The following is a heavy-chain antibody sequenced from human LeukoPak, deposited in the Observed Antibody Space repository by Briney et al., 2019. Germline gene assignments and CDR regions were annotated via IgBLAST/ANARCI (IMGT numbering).Heavy chain of an antibody. CDR2: MNPNSGNT. CDR3: ARDTDIVATITIDY. V-gene: IGHV1-8*02. J-gene: IGHJ4*02. CDR1: GYTFTSYD. Sequence: ASVKVSCKASGYTFTSYDINWVRQATGQGLEWMGWMNPNSGNTGYAQKFQGRVTMTTDTSTSTAYMELRSLRSDDTAVYYCARDTDIVATITIDYWGQGTLVTVSS. D-gene: IGHD5-12*01.